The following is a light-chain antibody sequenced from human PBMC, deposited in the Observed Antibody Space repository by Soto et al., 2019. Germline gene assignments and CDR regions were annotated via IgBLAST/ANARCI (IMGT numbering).Light chain of an antibody. CDR2: DVS. V-gene: IGLV2-14*01. J-gene: IGLJ2*01. CDR1: SSDVGGYNY. CDR3: SSYTSSSTVV. Sequence: QSALTQPASVSGSPGQSXTISCTGTSSDVGGYNYVSWYQQHPGKAPKLMIYDVSNRPSGVSNRFSGSKSGNTASLTISGLQAEDEADYYCSSYTSSSTVVFGGGTKLTVL.